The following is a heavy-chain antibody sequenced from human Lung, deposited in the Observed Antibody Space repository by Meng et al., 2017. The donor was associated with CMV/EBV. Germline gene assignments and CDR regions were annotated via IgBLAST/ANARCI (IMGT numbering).Heavy chain of an antibody. CDR2: IYRGGTT. Sequence: SETLSLXCTVPGYSISSGYYWGWIRQPPGKGLEWIGTIYRGGTTYYNSPLKSRVTISVDTSKNQFSLKMSSVTAADTAVYYCAILLWGTSVPNGTPWGQGXLVTVSS. J-gene: IGHJ4*02. V-gene: IGHV4-38-2*02. CDR1: GYSISSGYY. D-gene: IGHD4-17*01. CDR3: AILLWGTSVPNGTP.